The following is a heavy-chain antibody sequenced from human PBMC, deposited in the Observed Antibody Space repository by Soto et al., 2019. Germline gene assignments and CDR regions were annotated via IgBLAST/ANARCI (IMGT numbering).Heavy chain of an antibody. CDR1: GGTFSSYA. CDR2: IIPIFGTA. D-gene: IGHD2-2*02. CDR3: ARRGYCSSTSCYSSWFDP. V-gene: IGHV1-69*13. Sequence: GASVKVSCKASGGTFSSYAISWVRQAPGQGLEWMGGIIPIFGTANYAQKFQGRVTITADESTSTAYMELSSLRSEDTAVYYCARRGYCSSTSCYSSWFDPWGQGTLVTVSS. J-gene: IGHJ5*02.